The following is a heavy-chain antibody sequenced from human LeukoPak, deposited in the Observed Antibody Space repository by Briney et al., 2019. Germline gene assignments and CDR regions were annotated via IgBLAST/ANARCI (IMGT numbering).Heavy chain of an antibody. CDR1: GFTFSSYW. CDR2: IKQDGSEK. V-gene: IGHV3-7*03. Sequence: PGGSLRLSCAASGFTFSSYWMSWVRQAPGKGLEWVANIKQDGSEKYYVDSVKGRFTISRDNAKNSLYLQMNSLRAEDTAVYYCARGGNSSSWYNFDYWGQGTLVTVSS. CDR3: ARGGNSSSWYNFDY. D-gene: IGHD6-13*01. J-gene: IGHJ4*02.